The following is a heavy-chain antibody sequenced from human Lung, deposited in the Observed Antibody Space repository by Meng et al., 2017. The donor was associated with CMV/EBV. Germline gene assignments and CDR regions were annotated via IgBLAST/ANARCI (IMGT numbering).Heavy chain of an antibody. CDR3: ARRPWGLDV. CDR1: GFTFSSYW. Sequence: GEXXTISCAASGFTFSSYWMSWVRQAPGKGLEWVANINQDGSEKYYVDSVESRFTISRDNAKDSLYLQMNALRAEDTAVYYCARRPWGLDVWGQGTTVTVSS. J-gene: IGHJ6*02. CDR2: INQDGSEK. V-gene: IGHV3-7*01.